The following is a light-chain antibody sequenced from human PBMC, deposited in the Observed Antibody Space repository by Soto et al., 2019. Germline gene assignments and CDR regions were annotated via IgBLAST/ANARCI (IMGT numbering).Light chain of an antibody. CDR2: GAS. J-gene: IGKJ3*01. V-gene: IGKV3-11*01. CDR3: LQRSIGFT. CDR1: QSVGSY. Sequence: EVVLTQSPATLSLSPGERATLSCRASQSVGSYLAWYQQKPGQAPRLLIYGASNRAPGNPARFSGSGSGTDFTLTISILEPEDFAVYHCLQRSIGFTFGPGTKVDIK.